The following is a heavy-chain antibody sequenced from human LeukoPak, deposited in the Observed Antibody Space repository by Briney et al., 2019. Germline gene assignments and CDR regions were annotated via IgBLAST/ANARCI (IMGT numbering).Heavy chain of an antibody. Sequence: PSETLSLTCTVSGGSISSYFWSWIRQSPGKGLEWIGYIYYSGSTNYNPSLKSRVTVSVDTSRNQFSLNLSSVTAADTAVYYCARHSFPYCDSNTCSPRRWFDTWGQGTLVTVSS. CDR3: ARHSFPYCDSNTCSPRRWFDT. CDR2: IYYSGST. V-gene: IGHV4-59*08. J-gene: IGHJ5*02. CDR1: GGSISSYF. D-gene: IGHD2-21*01.